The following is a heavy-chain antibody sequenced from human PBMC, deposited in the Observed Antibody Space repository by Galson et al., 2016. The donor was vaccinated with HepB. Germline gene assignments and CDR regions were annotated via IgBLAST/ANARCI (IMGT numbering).Heavy chain of an antibody. CDR2: ISDNGHAT. CDR3: AKCPPGTRGSLDS. D-gene: IGHD1-14*01. Sequence: SLRLSCAASGFTVSSIYMSWVRQAPGKGLEWISLISDNGHATYYADPVRGRFSIARDNSKNTLYLQMNSLRADDTAVYYCAKCPPGTRGSLDSWGQGTLVTVSS. J-gene: IGHJ4*02. CDR1: GFTVSSIY. V-gene: IGHV3-53*01.